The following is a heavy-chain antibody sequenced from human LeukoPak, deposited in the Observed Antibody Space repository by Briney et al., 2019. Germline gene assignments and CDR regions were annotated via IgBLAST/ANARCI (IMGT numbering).Heavy chain of an antibody. V-gene: IGHV1-2*06. D-gene: IGHD6-19*01. CDR1: GYTFIDYY. CDR3: ARVGRESSTGWLDY. J-gene: IGHJ4*02. CDR2: INVKSGAT. Sequence: ASVTVSCTASGYTFIDYYFNWVRQAPGQGPEWMGRINVKSGATDYAQKFQGRVTVTRDTSISTAYMELSSLRSDDTAVYYCARVGRESSTGWLDYWGQGTLVTVSS.